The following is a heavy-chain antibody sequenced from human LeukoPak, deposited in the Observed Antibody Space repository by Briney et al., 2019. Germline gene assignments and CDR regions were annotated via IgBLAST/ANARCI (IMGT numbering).Heavy chain of an antibody. V-gene: IGHV1-18*01. CDR1: GYTFTSYG. CDR2: ISGYNAKT. CDR3: ASSSVAGSLDY. J-gene: IGHJ4*02. D-gene: IGHD5-12*01. Sequence: ASVKVSCKTSGYTFTSYGISWVRQAPGQGLEWMGWISGYNAKTNYLQKFQGRVTMTIDTSTTTVYMELRSLRSDDTSVYYCASSSVAGSLDYWGQGALVTVSS.